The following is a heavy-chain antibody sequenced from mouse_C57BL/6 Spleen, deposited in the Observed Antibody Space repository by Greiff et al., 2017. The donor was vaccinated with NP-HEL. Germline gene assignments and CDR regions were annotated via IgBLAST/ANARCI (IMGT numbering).Heavy chain of an antibody. D-gene: IGHD1-1*01. Sequence: QVRLQQPGAELVKPGASVKLSCKASGYTFTSYWMHWVKQRPGQGLEWIGMIHPNSGSTNYNEKFKSKATLTVDKSSSTAYMQLSSLTSEDSAVYYCARSHYYGTYAMDYWGQGTSVTVSS. V-gene: IGHV1-64*01. CDR3: ARSHYYGTYAMDY. CDR2: IHPNSGST. CDR1: GYTFTSYW. J-gene: IGHJ4*01.